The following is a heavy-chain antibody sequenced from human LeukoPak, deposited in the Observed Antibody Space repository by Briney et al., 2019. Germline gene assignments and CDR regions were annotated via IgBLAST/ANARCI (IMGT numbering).Heavy chain of an antibody. V-gene: IGHV3-30*18. CDR2: ISYDGSNK. J-gene: IGHJ4*02. CDR1: GFTFSSYG. D-gene: IGHD3-9*01. Sequence: PGGSLRLSCAASGFTFSSYGMHWVRQAPGKGLEWVAVISYDGSNKYYADSVKGRFTISRDNSKNTLYLQMNSLRAEDTAVYYCAKSFDILTADYLFDYWGQGTLVTVSS. CDR3: AKSFDILTADYLFDY.